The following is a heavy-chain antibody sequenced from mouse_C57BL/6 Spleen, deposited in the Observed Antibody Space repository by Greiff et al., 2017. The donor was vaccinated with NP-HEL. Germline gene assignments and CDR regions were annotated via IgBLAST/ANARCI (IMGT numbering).Heavy chain of an antibody. J-gene: IGHJ3*01. CDR2: ISYDGSN. D-gene: IGHD2-4*01. V-gene: IGHV3-6*01. CDR1: GYSITSGYY. Sequence: VQLKESGPGLVKPSQSLSLTCSVTGYSITSGYYWNWIRQFPGNKLEWMGYISYDGSNNYNPSLKNRISITRDTSKNQFFLKLNSVTTEDTATYYCATIYYDYDLVWFAYWGQGTLVTVSA. CDR3: ATIYYDYDLVWFAY.